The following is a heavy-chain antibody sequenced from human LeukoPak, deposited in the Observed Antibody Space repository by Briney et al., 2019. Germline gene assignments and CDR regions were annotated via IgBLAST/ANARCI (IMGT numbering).Heavy chain of an antibody. CDR2: IYTSGST. D-gene: IGHD3-10*01. CDR3: GRHLGPPPGSEGYHLYFSSWFVR. Sequence: SHTLSLTCTVSGGSISSYSCSWIRQPPRKRLEWIGYIYTSGSTNYNPSLKSRVTISVDTSKNQFSLNLSSVTAAASAVYYCGRHLGPPPGSEGYHLYFSSWFVRWGQGTLVSLSS. J-gene: IGHJ4*02. V-gene: IGHV4-4*09. CDR1: GGSISSYS.